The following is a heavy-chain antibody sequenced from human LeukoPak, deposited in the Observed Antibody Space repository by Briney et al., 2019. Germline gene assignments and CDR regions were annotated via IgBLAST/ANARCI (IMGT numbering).Heavy chain of an antibody. CDR2: ISPGGDAV. D-gene: IGHD6-19*01. V-gene: IGHV3-11*01. CDR1: GFIFSDYH. Sequence: GGSLRLSCAASGFIFSDYHMSWIRQASGKGLEWVAYISPGGDAVYYADSVRGRITISRDNAKNSLFLQMSSLTAEDTAVYYCSGGRDITVAGPGGYFDYWGQGSLVTVSS. CDR3: SGGRDITVAGPGGYFDY. J-gene: IGHJ4*02.